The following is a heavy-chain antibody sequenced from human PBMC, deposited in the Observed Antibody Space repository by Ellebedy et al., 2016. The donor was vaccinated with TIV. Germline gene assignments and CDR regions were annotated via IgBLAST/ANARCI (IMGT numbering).Heavy chain of an antibody. CDR1: GFTFSSYG. V-gene: IGHV3-30*18. Sequence: GGSLRLSCTASGFTFSSYGVHWVRQAPGKGLEWVAGTLYDGSDEYYADSVKGRFTISRDNSKNTLYLQMNNLRAEDTAVYYCAKDLGRWLQFFDYWGQGILVTVSS. CDR2: TLYDGSDE. D-gene: IGHD5-24*01. J-gene: IGHJ4*02. CDR3: AKDLGRWLQFFDY.